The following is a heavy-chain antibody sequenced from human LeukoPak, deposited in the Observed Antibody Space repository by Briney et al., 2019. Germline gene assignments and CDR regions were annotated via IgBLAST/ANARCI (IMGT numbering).Heavy chain of an antibody. D-gene: IGHD3-9*01. CDR1: GGTFSSYA. Sequence: ASVKVSCKASGGTFSSYAISWVRQAPRQGLEWMGGIIPIFGTANYAQKFRGRVTITADESTSTAYMELSSLRSEDTAVYYCARSRYYDILTGYYNLAFDYWGQGTLVTVSS. CDR2: IIPIFGTA. J-gene: IGHJ4*02. V-gene: IGHV1-69*13. CDR3: ARSRYYDILTGYYNLAFDY.